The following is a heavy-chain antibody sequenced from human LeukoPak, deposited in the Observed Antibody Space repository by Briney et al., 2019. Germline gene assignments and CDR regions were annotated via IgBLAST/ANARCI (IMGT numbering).Heavy chain of an antibody. CDR3: AKHPRHCGGDCYSDFDF. D-gene: IGHD2-21*02. CDR2: ISGSGDTT. Sequence: PGGSLRLSCAASGFTFSSYAMHWVRQAPGKGPEWVSAISGSGDTTNYADSVKGRFTISRDDSKNTLYLYLQMNSLRAEDTAVYYCAKHPRHCGGDCYSDFDFWGPGTLVTVSS. CDR1: GFTFSSYA. V-gene: IGHV3-23*01. J-gene: IGHJ4*02.